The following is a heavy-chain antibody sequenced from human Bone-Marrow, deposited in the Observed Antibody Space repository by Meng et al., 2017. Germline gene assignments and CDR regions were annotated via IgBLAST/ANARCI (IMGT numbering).Heavy chain of an antibody. D-gene: IGHD6-13*01. J-gene: IGHJ4*02. Sequence: VHLGASGPGLVNPSQPLALTCTVSGGPLSSGGYYWSWIRQHPGKGLEWIGYIYYSGSTYYNPSLKSLVTISVDTSKNQFSLKLSSVTAADTAVYYCARWAPSSRTFDYWGQGTLVTVSS. V-gene: IGHV4-31*01. CDR1: GGPLSSGGYY. CDR3: ARWAPSSRTFDY. CDR2: IYYSGST.